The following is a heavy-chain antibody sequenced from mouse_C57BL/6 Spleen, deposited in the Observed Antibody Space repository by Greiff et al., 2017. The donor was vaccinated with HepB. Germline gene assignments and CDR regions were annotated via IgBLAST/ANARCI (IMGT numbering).Heavy chain of an antibody. CDR2: IDPETGGT. J-gene: IGHJ2*01. CDR1: GYTFTDYD. V-gene: IGHV1-15*01. CDR3: TRRSICINKVEGYFND. D-gene: IGHD1-1*01. Sequence: VQLQQSGAELVRPGASVTLSCKASGYTFTDYDMHWVKQTPVHGLEWIGAIDPETGGTAYNQKFKGKAILTADKSSSTAYMELRSLTSEDSAVYYSTRRSICINKVEGYFNDWGQRTTLTVSS.